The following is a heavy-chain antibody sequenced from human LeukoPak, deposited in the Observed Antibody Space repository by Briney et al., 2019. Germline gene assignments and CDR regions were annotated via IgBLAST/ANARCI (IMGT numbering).Heavy chain of an antibody. CDR1: GFTVSSNY. V-gene: IGHV3-53*04. CDR2: IYGGGTT. J-gene: IGHJ4*02. Sequence: GGSLRLSCAASGFTVSSNYMSWVRQAPGKGLEWVSVIYGGGTTYYADSVRGRFTISRHNSRNTLYLQMNSLRAEDTAVYYCAKDVTTSVDYFDYWGQGTLVTVSS. CDR3: AKDVTTSVDYFDY. D-gene: IGHD1-1*01.